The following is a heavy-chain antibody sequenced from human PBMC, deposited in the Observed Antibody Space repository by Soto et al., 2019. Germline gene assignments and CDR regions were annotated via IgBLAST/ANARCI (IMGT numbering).Heavy chain of an antibody. Sequence: GGSLRLSCAASGFTFSSYAMHWVRQAPGKGLEWVAVISYDGSNKYYTDSVEGRFTISKDFSKNTVSLQMTGLRVDDTAVYYCARTRTAFYRYYFDSWGQGALVTVSS. CDR1: GFTFSSYA. V-gene: IGHV3-30-3*01. CDR2: ISYDGSNK. CDR3: ARTRTAFYRYYFDS. J-gene: IGHJ4*02. D-gene: IGHD2-21*02.